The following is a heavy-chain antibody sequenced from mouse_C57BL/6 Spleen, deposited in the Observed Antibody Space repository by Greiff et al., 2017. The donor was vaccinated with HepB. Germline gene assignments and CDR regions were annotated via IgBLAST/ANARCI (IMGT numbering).Heavy chain of an antibody. CDR3: ARSDYYGSSYRGYAMDY. V-gene: IGHV1-82*01. J-gene: IGHJ4*01. D-gene: IGHD1-1*01. CDR1: GYAFSSSW. Sequence: QVQLQQSGPELVKPGASVKISCKASGYAFSSSWMNWVKQRPGKGLEWIGRIYPGDGDTNYNGKFKGKATLTADKSSSTAYMQLSSLTSEDSAVYFCARSDYYGSSYRGYAMDYWGQGTSVTVSS. CDR2: IYPGDGDT.